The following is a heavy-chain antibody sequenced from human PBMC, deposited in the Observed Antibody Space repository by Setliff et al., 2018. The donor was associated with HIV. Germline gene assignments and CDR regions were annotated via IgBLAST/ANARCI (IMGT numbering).Heavy chain of an antibody. V-gene: IGHV4-39*01. CDR3: ARHSGLGGYYSPFDY. CDR2: IYYSGST. D-gene: IGHD3-22*01. Sequence: SETLSLTCTVSGGSIKSSSDYWGWIRQPPGKGLEWIGTIYYSGSTYYNPSLESRVTISVDTSKNQFSLKLSSVTAADTTVYYCARHSGLGGYYSPFDYWGPGTLVTVSS. CDR1: GGSIKSSSDY. J-gene: IGHJ4*02.